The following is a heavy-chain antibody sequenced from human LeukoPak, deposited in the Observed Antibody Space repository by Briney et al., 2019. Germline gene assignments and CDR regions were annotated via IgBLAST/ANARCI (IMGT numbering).Heavy chain of an antibody. J-gene: IGHJ4*02. CDR1: GDSVSSNSAA. Sequence: SQTLSLTCAISGDSVSSNSAAWNWIRQSPSRGLEWLGRTYYRSKWYNDYAVSVKSRITIIPDTSKNQFSLQLNSVTPEDTAVYYCAREPFRVVVTAIRYYFDYWGQGTLVTVSS. V-gene: IGHV6-1*01. D-gene: IGHD2-21*02. CDR3: AREPFRVVVTAIRYYFDY. CDR2: TYYRSKWYN.